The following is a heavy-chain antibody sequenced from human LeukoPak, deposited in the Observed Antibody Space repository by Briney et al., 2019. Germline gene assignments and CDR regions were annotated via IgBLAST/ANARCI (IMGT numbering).Heavy chain of an antibody. V-gene: IGHV3-48*04. CDR1: GFTFSSYA. D-gene: IGHD5-24*01. Sequence: GGSLRLSCAASGFTFSSYAMSWVRQAPGKGLEWVSYISSSSSTIYYADSVKGRFTISRDNAKNSLYLQMNSLRAEDTAVYYCASLMATITDWGQGTLVTVSS. J-gene: IGHJ4*02. CDR3: ASLMATITD. CDR2: ISSSSSTI.